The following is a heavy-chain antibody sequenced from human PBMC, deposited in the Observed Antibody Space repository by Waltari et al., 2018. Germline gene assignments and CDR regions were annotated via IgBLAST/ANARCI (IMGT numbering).Heavy chain of an antibody. D-gene: IGHD6-19*01. V-gene: IGHV4-4*02. CDR3: ARVERLAVAVYYFDY. CDR1: GGSISSSNW. CDR2: IYHSGST. Sequence: QVQLQESGPGLVKPSGTLSLTCAVSGGSISSSNWWSWVRQPPVKGLEWIGEIYHSGSTNYNPSLKSRVTISVDKSKNQFSLKLSSVTAADTAVYYCARVERLAVAVYYFDYWGQGTLVTVSS. J-gene: IGHJ4*02.